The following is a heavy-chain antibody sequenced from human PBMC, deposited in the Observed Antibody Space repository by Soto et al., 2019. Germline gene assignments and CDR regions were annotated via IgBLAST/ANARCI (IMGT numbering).Heavy chain of an antibody. V-gene: IGHV1-24*01. CDR1: GYTLTDLS. CDR3: ATDHLMPVDKSYYYRMDV. CDR2: FDPQGGGT. D-gene: IGHD2-2*01. J-gene: IGHJ6*02. Sequence: GASVKVSCKVSGYTLTDLSMHWVRQAPGEGLEWMGTFDPQGGGTVYAEKFQDRLTMTQDTSTDTAYMQLSSLRSEDTAVYFCATDHLMPVDKSYYYRMDVWGQGTTVTFSS.